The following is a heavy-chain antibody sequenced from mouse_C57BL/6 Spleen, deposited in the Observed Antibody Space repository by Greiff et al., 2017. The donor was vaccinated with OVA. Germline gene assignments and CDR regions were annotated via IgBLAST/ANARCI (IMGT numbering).Heavy chain of an antibody. D-gene: IGHD1-1*01. Sequence: VQLQQSGPELVKPGDSVKISCKASGYSFTGYFMNWVMQSHGKSLEWIGRINPYNGDTFYNQKFKGKATLTVDKSSSTAHMELRSLTSEDSAVYYCTRGLYYYGSKGFDYWGQGTTLTVSS. CDR1: GYSFTGYF. V-gene: IGHV1-20*01. J-gene: IGHJ2*01. CDR3: TRGLYYYGSKGFDY. CDR2: INPYNGDT.